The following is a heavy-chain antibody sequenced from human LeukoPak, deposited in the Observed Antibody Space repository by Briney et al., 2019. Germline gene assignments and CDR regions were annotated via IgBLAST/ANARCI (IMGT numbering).Heavy chain of an antibody. CDR3: ARERGTGAAGPDFDY. D-gene: IGHD6-13*01. V-gene: IGHV4-59*01. J-gene: IGHJ4*02. CDR2: IYYSGST. Sequence: SETLSLTCTVSGGSISSYYWSWIRQPPGKGLEWIGYIYYSGSTNYNPSLKSRVTISVDTSKNQVSLKLSSVTAADTAVYYCARERGTGAAGPDFDYWGQGTLVTVSS. CDR1: GGSISSYY.